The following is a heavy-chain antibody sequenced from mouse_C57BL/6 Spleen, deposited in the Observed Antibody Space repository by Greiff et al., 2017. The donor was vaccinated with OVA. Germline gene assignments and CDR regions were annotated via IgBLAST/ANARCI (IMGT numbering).Heavy chain of an antibody. CDR1: GFTFSDYG. D-gene: IGHD2-5*01. CDR3: AYYSNYYYAMYY. J-gene: IGHJ4*01. V-gene: IGHV5-17*01. CDR2: ISSGSSTI. Sequence: EVMLVESGGGLVKPGGSLKLSCAASGFTFSDYGMHWVRQAPEKGLEWVAYISSGSSTIYYADTVKGRFTISRDNAKNTLFLQMTSLRSEDTAMYYCAYYSNYYYAMYYWGQGTSVTVSS.